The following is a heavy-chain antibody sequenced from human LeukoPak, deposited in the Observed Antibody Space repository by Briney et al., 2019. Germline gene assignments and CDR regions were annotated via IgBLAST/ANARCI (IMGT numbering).Heavy chain of an antibody. CDR1: GFNFYDYG. D-gene: IGHD6-13*01. J-gene: IGHJ4*02. Sequence: QPGRSLRLSCAASGFNFYDYGMHWVRQVPGKGLEWVSGISWNSVSMDYADSVKGRFTISRDNAKNSLYLQMNSLRAEDTAVYYCARDLLLEGLQLGLFDYWGQGTLVTVSS. V-gene: IGHV3-9*01. CDR2: ISWNSVSM. CDR3: ARDLLLEGLQLGLFDY.